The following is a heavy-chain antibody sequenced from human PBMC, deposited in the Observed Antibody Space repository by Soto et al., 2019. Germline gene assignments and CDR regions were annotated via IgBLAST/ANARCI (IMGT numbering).Heavy chain of an antibody. J-gene: IGHJ4*02. D-gene: IGHD1-1*01. CDR2: ISAHNGNT. Sequence: QVHLVQSGAEVKNPGASVKVSCKGSGYDFTTYGITWVRQAPGQGLEWMAWISAHNGNTNYAPNLQGRVTVTRDKSTSTAYIELRSLRSDGTAVYYCARGRYGDYWGQGALVTVSS. V-gene: IGHV1-18*01. CDR3: ARGRYGDY. CDR1: GYDFTTYG.